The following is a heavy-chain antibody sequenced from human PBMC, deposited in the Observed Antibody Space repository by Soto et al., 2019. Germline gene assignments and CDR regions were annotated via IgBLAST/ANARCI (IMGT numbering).Heavy chain of an antibody. V-gene: IGHV3-23*01. CDR3: ATGTFNFDS. Sequence: GGSLRLSCAASGFTFSSYAVSWVRQAPGKGLEWVSSISGSGGSTYYADSVKGRFIISRDNSKSTLYLQMNSLRAEDTAVYYCATGTFNFDSWGQGTLVTVSS. CDR2: ISGSGGST. CDR1: GFTFSSYA. J-gene: IGHJ4*02.